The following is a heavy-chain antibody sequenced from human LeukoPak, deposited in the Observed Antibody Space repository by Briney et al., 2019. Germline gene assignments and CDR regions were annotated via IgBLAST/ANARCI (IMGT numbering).Heavy chain of an antibody. J-gene: IGHJ5*02. CDR3: ARDRGLPRYCSSTSCYSPQCFDP. CDR2: IIPIFGTA. Sequence: SVKVSCKASGGTFSSYAISWVRQAPGQGLECMGGIIPIFGTANYAQKFQGRVTITADESTSTAYMELSSLRSEDTAVYYCARDRGLPRYCSSTSCYSPQCFDPWGQGTLVTVSS. V-gene: IGHV1-69*13. D-gene: IGHD2-2*02. CDR1: GGTFSSYA.